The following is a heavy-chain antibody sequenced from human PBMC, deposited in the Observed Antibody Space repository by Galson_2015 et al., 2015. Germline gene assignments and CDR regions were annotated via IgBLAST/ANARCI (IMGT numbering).Heavy chain of an antibody. CDR2: ISYDGSNK. Sequence: SLRLSCAASGFTFGSYGMHWVRQAPGKGLEWVAVISYDGSNKYYADSVKGRFTISRDNSKNTLYLQMNSLRAEDTAVYYCAKDSVVGSHSPTDYWGQGTLVTVSS. CDR1: GFTFGSYG. J-gene: IGHJ4*02. V-gene: IGHV3-30*18. CDR3: AKDSVVGSHSPTDY. D-gene: IGHD1-26*01.